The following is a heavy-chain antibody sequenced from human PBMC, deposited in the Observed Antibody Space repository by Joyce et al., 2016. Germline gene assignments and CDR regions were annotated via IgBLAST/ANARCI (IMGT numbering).Heavy chain of an antibody. CDR2: IIHIVGTE. V-gene: IGHV1-69*01. Sequence: QVQVVQSGAEVKKPGSSEKISCKASGGTYSNYAISWVRQAPGQGLEWMGAIIHIVGTENYAEKVQGRVTMTADESTSTAYMELRSLKSADTAVYYCARAHMTSGYRYYFDFWGQGTLVTVSS. CDR1: GGTYSNYA. D-gene: IGHD3-22*01. J-gene: IGHJ4*02. CDR3: ARAHMTSGYRYYFDF.